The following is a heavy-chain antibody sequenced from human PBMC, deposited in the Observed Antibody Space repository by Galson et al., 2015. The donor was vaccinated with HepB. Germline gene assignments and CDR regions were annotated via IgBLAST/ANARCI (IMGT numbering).Heavy chain of an antibody. Sequence: SVKVSCKASGGTFSSYAISWVRQAPGQGLEWMGGIIPIFGTANYAQKFQGRVTITADKSTSTAYMELSSLRSEDTAVYCCARDLGSSWRYYYYGMDVWGQGTTVTVSS. CDR1: GGTFSSYA. CDR3: ARDLGSSWRYYYYGMDV. CDR2: IIPIFGTA. J-gene: IGHJ6*02. V-gene: IGHV1-69*06. D-gene: IGHD6-13*01.